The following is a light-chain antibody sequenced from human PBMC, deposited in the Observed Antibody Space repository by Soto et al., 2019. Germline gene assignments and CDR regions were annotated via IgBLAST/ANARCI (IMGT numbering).Light chain of an antibody. CDR3: QQYYSSPLT. V-gene: IGKV4-1*01. CDR1: QSVLYTSNNKND. J-gene: IGKJ4*01. Sequence: DSVMTQSPDSLAVSLGERATINCRSSQSVLYTSNNKNDLAWYQQRPGQPPKLLIRWASARESGVPDRFSGSGSGTDCTLTISSRQAEDVAVYYCQQYYSSPLTFGGGTKVEIK. CDR2: WAS.